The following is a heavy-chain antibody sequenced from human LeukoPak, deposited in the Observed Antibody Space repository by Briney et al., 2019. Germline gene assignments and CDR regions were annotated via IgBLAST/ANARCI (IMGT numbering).Heavy chain of an antibody. CDR2: INHGGST. V-gene: IGHV4-34*01. D-gene: IGHD2-8*02. J-gene: IGHJ2*01. CDR1: GGSLSAYY. Sequence: PSETLSLTCAVYGGSLSAYYWTWIRQPPGKGLEWIGEINHGGSTNYNPSLKSRVTISIDTSKNQFSLKLTSVTAADTAVYYCAGYREYWDWHFDLWGRGAPVTVSP. CDR3: AGYREYWDWHFDL.